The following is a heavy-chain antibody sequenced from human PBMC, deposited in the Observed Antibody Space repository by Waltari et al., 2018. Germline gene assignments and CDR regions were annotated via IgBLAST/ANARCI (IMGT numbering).Heavy chain of an antibody. J-gene: IGHJ4*02. V-gene: IGHV5-51*01. CDR2: IYPGDSDT. CDR3: ARYVERYDILTGYFDY. CDR1: GYSFTSYW. D-gene: IGHD3-9*01. Sequence: EVQLVQSGAEVKKPGESLKISCTGSGYSFTSYWTGRVRQMPGKGLEWMGIIYPGDSDTRYSPSFQGQVTISADKSISTAYLQWSSLKASDTAMYYCARYVERYDILTGYFDYWGQGTLVTVSS.